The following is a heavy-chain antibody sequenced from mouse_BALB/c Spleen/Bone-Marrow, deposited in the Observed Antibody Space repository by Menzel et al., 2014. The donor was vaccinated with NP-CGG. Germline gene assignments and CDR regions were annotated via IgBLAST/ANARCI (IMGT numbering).Heavy chain of an antibody. CDR1: GYTFSSYW. D-gene: IGHD1-1*01. Sequence: VQLQQSGAELMKPGASVKISCKATGYTFSSYWIEWVKQRPGHGLEWIGDILPGSGNTNYNEKFKGKATFTADTSSNTAYMQLSSLTSEDSAVYYCAREDITTVVEMDYWGQGTSVTVSS. CDR2: ILPGSGNT. J-gene: IGHJ4*01. V-gene: IGHV1-9*01. CDR3: AREDITTVVEMDY.